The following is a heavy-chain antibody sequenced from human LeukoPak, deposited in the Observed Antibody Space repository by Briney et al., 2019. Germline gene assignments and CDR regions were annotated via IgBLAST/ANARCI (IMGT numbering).Heavy chain of an antibody. V-gene: IGHV4-39*07. CDR2: IYYSGST. CDR1: GGSISSSSYY. J-gene: IGHJ4*02. CDR3: ARLDPMATSDY. Sequence: PSETPSLTCTVSGGSISSSSYYWGWIRQPPGKGLEWIGSIYYSGSTYYNPSLKSRVTISVDTSKNQFSLKLSSVTAADTAVYYCARLDPMATSDYWGQGTLVTVSS. D-gene: IGHD5-24*01.